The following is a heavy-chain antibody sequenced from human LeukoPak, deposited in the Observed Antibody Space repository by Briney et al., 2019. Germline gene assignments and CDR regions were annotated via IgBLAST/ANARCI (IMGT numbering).Heavy chain of an antibody. Sequence: GGSLRLSCAASGFTFSSYSMNWVRQAPGKGLEGVSSISSSSSYIYYADSVKGRFTISRDNAKNSLYLQMNSLRAEDTAVYYCAREGVLEWLGRQFDYWGQGTLVTVSS. CDR3: AREGVLEWLGRQFDY. CDR2: ISSSSSYI. J-gene: IGHJ4*02. CDR1: GFTFSSYS. D-gene: IGHD3-3*01. V-gene: IGHV3-21*01.